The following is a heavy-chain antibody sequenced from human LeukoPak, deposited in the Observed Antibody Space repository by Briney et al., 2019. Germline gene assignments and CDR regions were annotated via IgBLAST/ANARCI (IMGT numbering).Heavy chain of an antibody. CDR1: GFSLSTSGVG. D-gene: IGHD3-10*01. CDR2: IYWNDDK. CDR3: AHRREYGSGSYYKALFDY. J-gene: IGHJ4*02. Sequence: ESGPTLVKPTQTLTLTCTFSGFSLSTSGVGVGWIRQPPGKALEWLALIYWNDDKRYSPSLKSRLTITKDTSKNQVVLTMTNMDPMDTATYYCAHRREYGSGSYYKALFDYWGQGTLVTVSS. V-gene: IGHV2-5*01.